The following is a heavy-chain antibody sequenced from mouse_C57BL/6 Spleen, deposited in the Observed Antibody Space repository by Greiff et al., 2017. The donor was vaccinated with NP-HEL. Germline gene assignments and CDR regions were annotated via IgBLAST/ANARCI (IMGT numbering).Heavy chain of an antibody. Sequence: QVQLQQPGPELVKPGASVKISCKASGYAFSSSWMNWVKQRPGKGLEWIGRIYPGDGDTNYNGKFKGKATLTADKSSSTAYMQLSSLTSEDSAVYFCARSSSGPDYWGQGTTLTVSS. V-gene: IGHV1-82*01. CDR2: IYPGDGDT. J-gene: IGHJ2*01. D-gene: IGHD3-2*02. CDR1: GYAFSSSW. CDR3: ARSSSGPDY.